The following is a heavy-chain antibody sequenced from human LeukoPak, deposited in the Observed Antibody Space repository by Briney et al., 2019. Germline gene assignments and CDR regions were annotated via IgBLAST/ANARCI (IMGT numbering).Heavy chain of an antibody. CDR3: ARRGAVAGTLDY. Sequence: NSSETLSLTCTVSGGSISSYYWSWIRQPPGKGLEWIGYIYYSGSTNYNPSLKSRVSISVDTSKNQFSLKLSSVTAADTAVYYCARRGAVAGTLDYWGQGTLVTVSS. CDR1: GGSISSYY. CDR2: IYYSGST. D-gene: IGHD6-19*01. J-gene: IGHJ4*02. V-gene: IGHV4-59*01.